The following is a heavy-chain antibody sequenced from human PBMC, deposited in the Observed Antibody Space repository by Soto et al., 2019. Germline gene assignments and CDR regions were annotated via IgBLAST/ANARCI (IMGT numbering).Heavy chain of an antibody. CDR1: GFTFSSYA. Sequence: EVQLLESGGGLVQPGGSLRLSCAASGFTFSSYAMSWVRQAPGKGLEWVSAISGSGGSTYYADSVKGRFTISRDNSKNTLYLQMNSLRAEDTAVYYCASNWGSASGYFDLWGRGTLVTVSS. J-gene: IGHJ2*01. CDR3: ASNWGSASGYFDL. V-gene: IGHV3-23*01. CDR2: ISGSGGST. D-gene: IGHD7-27*01.